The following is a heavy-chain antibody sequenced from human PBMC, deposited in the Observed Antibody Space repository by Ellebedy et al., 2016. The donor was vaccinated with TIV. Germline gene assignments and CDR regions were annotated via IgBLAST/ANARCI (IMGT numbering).Heavy chain of an antibody. D-gene: IGHD7-27*01. J-gene: IGHJ4*02. Sequence: PGGSLRLSCVASGFTFGDYAMLWVRQVPGKGLEWVSTIGYNPVNVAYADSVKCRFTISRDNARNSLYLQMDILRTEDTALYYCAKDLGSRGGGATIDHWGQGTLVTVSS. CDR2: IGYNPVNV. CDR3: AKDLGSRGGGATIDH. CDR1: GFTFGDYA. V-gene: IGHV3-9*01.